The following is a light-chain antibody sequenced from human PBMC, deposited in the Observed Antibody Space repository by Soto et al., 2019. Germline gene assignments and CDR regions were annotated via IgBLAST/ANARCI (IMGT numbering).Light chain of an antibody. J-gene: IGKJ5*01. V-gene: IGKV3-11*01. Sequence: EIVLTQSPATLSLSLGERATLSCRASQSVSSYLAWFQQKPGQAPRLLIYDASNRATGVPARFGGSGSGTDFTLTISSLEPEDFAVYYCQQRSSWPGTFGQGTRLEIK. CDR2: DAS. CDR3: QQRSSWPGT. CDR1: QSVSSY.